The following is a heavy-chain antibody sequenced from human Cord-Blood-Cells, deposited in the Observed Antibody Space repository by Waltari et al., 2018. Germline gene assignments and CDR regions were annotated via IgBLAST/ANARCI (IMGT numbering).Heavy chain of an antibody. D-gene: IGHD1-26*01. CDR3: ARVSYSGSYFDY. V-gene: IGHV4-39*01. CDR2: IYYSGST. CDR1: GGSLSSSSYY. J-gene: IGHJ4*02. Sequence: QLQLQESGPGLVKPSETLSLTCTVSGGSLSSSSYYWGWIRQPPGKGLEWIGSIYYSGSTYYNPSLKSRVTISVDTSKNQFSLKLSSVTAADTAVYYCARVSYSGSYFDYWGQGTLVTVSS.